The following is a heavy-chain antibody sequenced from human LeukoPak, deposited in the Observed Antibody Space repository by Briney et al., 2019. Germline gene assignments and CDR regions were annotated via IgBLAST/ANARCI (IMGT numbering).Heavy chain of an antibody. D-gene: IGHD3-9*01. CDR1: GFTFSSYA. CDR3: AKDLVARYFDWLLGPYYYYGMDV. Sequence: GGSLRLSCAASGFTFSSYAMSWVRQAPGKGLEWVSAISGSGGSTYYADSVKGRFTTSSDNYKNTLYLQMNSLRAEDTAVYYCAKDLVARYFDWLLGPYYYYGMDVWGQGTTVTVSS. J-gene: IGHJ6*02. V-gene: IGHV3-23*01. CDR2: ISGSGGST.